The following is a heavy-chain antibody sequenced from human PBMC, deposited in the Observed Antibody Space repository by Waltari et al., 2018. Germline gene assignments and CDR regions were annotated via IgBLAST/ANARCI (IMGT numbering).Heavy chain of an antibody. CDR2: VCYSGTT. CDR3: ATYIGASVGTAAFDV. D-gene: IGHD5-12*01. J-gene: IGHJ3*01. CDR1: GVSITSNRHY. V-gene: IGHV4-39*01. Sequence: QLQLQESGPRLVRPSETLSLICRVSGVSITSNRHYWAWIRQSPGQGLEWIGNVCYSGTTYISPSLKSRVSVSRDTSKNQVSLILGSVTTADMAVYYCATYIGASVGTAAFDVWGQGTMVTVSS.